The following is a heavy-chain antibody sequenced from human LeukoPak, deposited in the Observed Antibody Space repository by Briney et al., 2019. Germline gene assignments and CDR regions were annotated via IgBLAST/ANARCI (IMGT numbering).Heavy chain of an antibody. D-gene: IGHD6-19*01. CDR1: GYTFTGYY. V-gene: IGHV1-18*04. J-gene: IGHJ6*02. CDR2: ISAYNGNT. Sequence: ASVKVSCKASGYTFTGYYMHWVRQAPGQGLEWMGWISAYNGNTNYAQKLQGRVTMTTDTSTSTAYMELRSLRSDDTAVYYCAREPRSSGWYSWVYYYYGMDVWGQGTTVTVSS. CDR3: AREPRSSGWYSWVYYYYGMDV.